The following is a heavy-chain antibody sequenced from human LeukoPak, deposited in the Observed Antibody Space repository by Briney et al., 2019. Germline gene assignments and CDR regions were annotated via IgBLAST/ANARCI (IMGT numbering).Heavy chain of an antibody. CDR1: GFTFSSYW. CDR3: ATPLDYYDSSGYHQGGD. D-gene: IGHD3-22*01. CDR2: TKQDGSKK. V-gene: IGHV3-7*03. Sequence: GGSLRLSCAASGFTFSSYWMTWVRQAPGKGLEWVANTKQDGSKKNYMDSVKGRFTISRDNAKNSLYLQMNSLRAEDTAVYYCATPLDYYDSSGYHQGGDWGQGTLVTVSS. J-gene: IGHJ4*02.